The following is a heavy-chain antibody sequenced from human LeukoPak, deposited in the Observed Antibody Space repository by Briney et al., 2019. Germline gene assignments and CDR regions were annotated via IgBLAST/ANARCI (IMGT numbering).Heavy chain of an antibody. CDR3: ARVAVAEFDY. CDR2: INPKRGET. Sequence: GSSVTVSCQASGYTFTPYFMHGVRQAPGQEGEGVGRINPKRGETNYPQKSQGRATMTRDTSINTAYMDLSRLRSDDTAVYYCARVAVAEFDYWGQGTLVTVSS. D-gene: IGHD6-19*01. CDR1: GYTFTPYF. J-gene: IGHJ4*02. V-gene: IGHV1-2*06.